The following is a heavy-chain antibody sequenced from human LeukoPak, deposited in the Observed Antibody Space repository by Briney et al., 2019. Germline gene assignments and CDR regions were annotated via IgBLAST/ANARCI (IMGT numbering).Heavy chain of an antibody. CDR1: GGSISSYY. J-gene: IGHJ4*02. D-gene: IGHD5-24*01. CDR3: ARGWLGQLFDS. Sequence: SETLSLTCTVSGGSISSYYWSWIRQPPGKGLEWIGYIYYSGSTNYNPSLKSRVTISVDTSKNEFSLNLNSVTAADTAVYYCARGWLGQLFDSWGQGTLVTVSS. V-gene: IGHV4-59*01. CDR2: IYYSGST.